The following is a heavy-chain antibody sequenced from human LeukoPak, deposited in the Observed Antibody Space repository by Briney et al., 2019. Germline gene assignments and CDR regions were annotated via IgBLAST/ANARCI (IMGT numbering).Heavy chain of an antibody. V-gene: IGHV5-51*01. CDR1: GYRFTNYW. Sequence: GESLKISCKGSGYRFTNYWIGWVRQMPRKGLEWMGIIYPGYSDTRYSPSFQGQVTISADKSISTAYLQWSSVAASDTAMYYCARHVGDSSRWYSDWGQGTLVTVSS. CDR3: ARHVGDSSRWYSD. D-gene: IGHD6-13*01. CDR2: IYPGYSDT. J-gene: IGHJ4*02.